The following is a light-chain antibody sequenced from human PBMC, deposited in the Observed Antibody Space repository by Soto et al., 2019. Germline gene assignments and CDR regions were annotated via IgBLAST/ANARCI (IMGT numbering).Light chain of an antibody. CDR1: QSVSSN. V-gene: IGKV3-15*01. CDR3: QQYNNWPIT. J-gene: IGKJ5*01. CDR2: GAS. Sequence: ELVMTQSPATLSLSPGDRATLSCRASQSVSSNLAWYQQKPGQAPRLLIYGASTRATGIPDRFSGSGSGTEFTLTISRLQSEDFAVYYCQQYNNWPITFGQGTRLEIK.